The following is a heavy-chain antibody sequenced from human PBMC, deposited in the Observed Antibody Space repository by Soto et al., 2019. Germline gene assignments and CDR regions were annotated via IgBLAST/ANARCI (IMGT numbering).Heavy chain of an antibody. CDR3: ARGKGGWRQLGRHYYGMDV. CDR1: GGSFSGYY. J-gene: IGHJ6*02. D-gene: IGHD6-6*01. Sequence: SETLSLTCAVYGGSFSGYYWSWIRQPPGKGLEWIGEINHSGSTNYNPSLKSRVTISVDTSKNQFSLKLSSVTAADTAVYYCARGKGGWRQLGRHYYGMDVWGQGTTVTVSS. CDR2: INHSGST. V-gene: IGHV4-34*01.